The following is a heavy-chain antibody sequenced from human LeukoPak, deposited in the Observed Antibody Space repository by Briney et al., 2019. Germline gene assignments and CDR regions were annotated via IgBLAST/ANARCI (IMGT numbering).Heavy chain of an antibody. J-gene: IGHJ4*02. D-gene: IGHD2-2*02. V-gene: IGHV4-39*07. Sequence: SETLSLTCTISNGSVSSTSYYWAWIRQPSGERLEWIGSIYFHGSTYYNPSLNNRVTLSLDRSKKQFSLELTSVIAADTALYFCARKRRVDHYTHFDYWGPGLLVTVSS. CDR2: IYFHGST. CDR3: ARKRRVDHYTHFDY. CDR1: NGSVSSTSYY.